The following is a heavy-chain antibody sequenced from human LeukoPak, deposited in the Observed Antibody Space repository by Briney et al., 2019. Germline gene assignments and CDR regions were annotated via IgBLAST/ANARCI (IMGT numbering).Heavy chain of an antibody. Sequence: GGSLRLSCAASGFTFDDYAMHWVRQAPGKGLEWVSGISWNSGSIGYADSVKGRFTISRDNAKNSLYLQMNSLRAEDTAVYYCAREDSYRSPRNLDYWGQGTLVTVSS. V-gene: IGHV3-9*01. D-gene: IGHD3-16*02. CDR1: GFTFDDYA. CDR2: ISWNSGSI. J-gene: IGHJ4*02. CDR3: AREDSYRSPRNLDY.